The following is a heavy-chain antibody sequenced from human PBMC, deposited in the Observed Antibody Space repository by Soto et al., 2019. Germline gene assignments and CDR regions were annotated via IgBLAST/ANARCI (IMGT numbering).Heavy chain of an antibody. D-gene: IGHD5-18*01. Sequence: EVQLLESGGGLVQPGGSLRLSCAASGFTFSSYAMSWVRQAPGKGLEWVSAISGSGGSTYYADSVKGRFTISRDNSKNTLYLQMNSLRAEDTAVYYCAKDDTYEAGLQTIDYWAREPWSPSPQ. CDR2: ISGSGGST. CDR3: AKDDTYEAGLQTIDY. V-gene: IGHV3-23*01. J-gene: IGHJ4*02. CDR1: GFTFSSYA.